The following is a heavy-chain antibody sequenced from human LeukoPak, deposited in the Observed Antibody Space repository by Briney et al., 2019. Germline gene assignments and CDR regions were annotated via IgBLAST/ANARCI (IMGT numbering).Heavy chain of an antibody. J-gene: IGHJ6*03. Sequence: SETLSLTCTVSGGSISSYYWSWIRQPAGKGLEWIGRIYTSGSTNYNPSLKSRVTMSVDTSKNQFSLKLSSVTAADTAVYYCARARITMVRGVTHYYYYYMDVWGKGTTVTISS. CDR1: GGSISSYY. D-gene: IGHD3-10*01. CDR2: IYTSGST. V-gene: IGHV4-4*07. CDR3: ARARITMVRGVTHYYYYYMDV.